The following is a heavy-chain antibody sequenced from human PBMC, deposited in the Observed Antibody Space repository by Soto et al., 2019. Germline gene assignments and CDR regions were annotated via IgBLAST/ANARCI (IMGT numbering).Heavy chain of an antibody. V-gene: IGHV3-9*01. J-gene: IGHJ1*01. CDR1: GFTFHDYA. CDR2: ISWNSGSI. CDR3: AKAPAHSSGPYFHH. D-gene: IGHD6-19*01. Sequence: GGSLRLSCAASGFTFHDYAMHWVRQAPGKGLEWVSGISWNSGSIGYADSVKGRFTISRDNAKNSLYLQMNSLRTEDTAFYYCAKAPAHSSGPYFHHWGQGTLVTVSS.